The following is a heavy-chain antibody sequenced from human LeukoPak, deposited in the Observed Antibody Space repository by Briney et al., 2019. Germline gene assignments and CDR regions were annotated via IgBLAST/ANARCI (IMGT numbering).Heavy chain of an antibody. CDR2: IYYSGST. CDR1: GGSISSYY. J-gene: IGHJ4*02. Sequence: SETLSLTCTVSGGSISSYYWSWIRQPPGKGLEWIGYIYYSGSTNYNPSLKSRVTISVDTSKNQFSLKLSSVTAADTAVYYYARIVDSSGCLDYWGQGTLVTVSS. CDR3: ARIVDSSGCLDY. V-gene: IGHV4-59*08. D-gene: IGHD6-19*01.